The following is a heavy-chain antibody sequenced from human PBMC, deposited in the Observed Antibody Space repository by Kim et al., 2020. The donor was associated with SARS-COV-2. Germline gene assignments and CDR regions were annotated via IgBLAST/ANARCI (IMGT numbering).Heavy chain of an antibody. V-gene: IGHV4-39*01. CDR2: IYYSGST. CDR1: GGSISSSRYY. J-gene: IGHJ4*02. D-gene: IGHD5-12*01. Sequence: SETLSLTCTVSGGSISSSRYYWGWIRQPPGKGLEWIGSIYYSGSTYYNPSPKSRVTISVDTSKNQFSLKLSSVTAADTAVYYCARRRWLQPFDYWGQGTLVTVSS. CDR3: ARRRWLQPFDY.